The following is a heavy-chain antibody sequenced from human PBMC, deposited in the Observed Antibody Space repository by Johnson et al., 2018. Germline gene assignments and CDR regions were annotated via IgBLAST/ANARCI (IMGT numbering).Heavy chain of an antibody. CDR3: ARANYDLLTGYHGAEYFHY. J-gene: IGHJ1*01. CDR2: INPTGGRT. Sequence: QVQLVESGAEVMKPGASVKLSCKASGYTFINYYIHWVRQAPGQGLEWMGIINPTGGRTTYAQMFQGRVTMTRDTSTNTVYMELSSLRSEDTAVYYCARANYDLLTGYHGAEYFHYWGQGTLVTVSS. D-gene: IGHD3-9*01. V-gene: IGHV1-46*01. CDR1: GYTFINYY.